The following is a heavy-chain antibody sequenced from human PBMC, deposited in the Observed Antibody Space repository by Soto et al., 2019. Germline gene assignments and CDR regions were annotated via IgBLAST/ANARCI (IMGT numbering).Heavy chain of an antibody. Sequence: ASVKVSCKASGYTFTSYYMHWVRQAPGQGLEWMGIINPSGGSTSYAQKFQGRVTMTRDTSTSTVYMELSSLRSEDTAVYYCARDHEWERVLQSSYSYGMNVWGEATTLTAPQ. J-gene: IGHJ6*04. V-gene: IGHV1-46*01. D-gene: IGHD1-26*01. CDR2: INPSGGST. CDR1: GYTFTSYY. CDR3: ARDHEWERVLQSSYSYGMNV.